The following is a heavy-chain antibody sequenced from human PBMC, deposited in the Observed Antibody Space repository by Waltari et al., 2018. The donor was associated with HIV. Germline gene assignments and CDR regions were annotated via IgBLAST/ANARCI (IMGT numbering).Heavy chain of an antibody. V-gene: IGHV3-74*01. J-gene: IGHJ4*02. CDR2: INSDGSST. CDR3: ASLYNYVWGSPPPFDY. CDR1: GFPFSSYW. Sequence: EVQLVESGGGLVQPGGSLRLSCAASGFPFSSYWMHWVRQAPGKGLGWVSRINSDGSSTNYADSVKGRFTISRDNAKNTVYLQMNSLRAEDTALYYCASLYNYVWGSPPPFDYWGQGTLVTVSS. D-gene: IGHD3-16*01.